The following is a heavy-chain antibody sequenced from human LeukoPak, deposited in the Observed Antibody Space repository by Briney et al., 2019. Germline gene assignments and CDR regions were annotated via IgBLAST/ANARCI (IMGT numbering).Heavy chain of an antibody. CDR3: ARADLWGSYYFDY. CDR1: GDSISSSSYS. CDR2: IYYSGST. Sequence: SETLSLTCTVSGDSISSSSYSWGWIRQPPGKGLEWIGSIYYSGSTYYNPSLKSRVTISVDTSKNQFSLKLSSVTAADTAVYYCARADLWGSYYFDYWGQGTLVTVSS. D-gene: IGHD4/OR15-4a*01. J-gene: IGHJ4*02. V-gene: IGHV4-39*07.